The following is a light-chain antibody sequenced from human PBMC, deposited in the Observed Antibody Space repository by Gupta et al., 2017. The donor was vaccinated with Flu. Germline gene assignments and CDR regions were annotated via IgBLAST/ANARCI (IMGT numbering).Light chain of an antibody. CDR3: QQDEYYPYT. Sequence: GDTVTITWRASHDIKKWLAWDQRQTGKAPKALIFAASTLGRGVPSRFSGSGSGTVFTLTINALQPEDFATYFCQQDEYYPYTFGGGTQVE. CDR1: HDIKKW. CDR2: AAS. V-gene: IGKV1-12*02. J-gene: IGKJ4*01.